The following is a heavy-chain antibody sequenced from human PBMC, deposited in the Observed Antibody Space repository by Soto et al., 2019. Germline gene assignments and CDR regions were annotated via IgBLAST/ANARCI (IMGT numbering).Heavy chain of an antibody. CDR3: ARGVVSTGYFDY. D-gene: IGHD5-12*01. CDR2: SRDKVHSHTT. J-gene: IGHJ4*02. Sequence: EVQLAESGGGLFQPGGSLRLSCAASGSTFSDHSMDGARQAPGKGLEWVGRSRDKVHSHTTEYAASVKGRFTISRGDSENSLYLQMNSLKTEDTAVYYCARGVVSTGYFDYWGQGTLVTVSS. V-gene: IGHV3-72*01. CDR1: GSTFSDHS.